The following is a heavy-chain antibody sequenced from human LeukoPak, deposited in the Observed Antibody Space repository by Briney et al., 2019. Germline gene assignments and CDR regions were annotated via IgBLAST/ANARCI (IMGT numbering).Heavy chain of an antibody. CDR2: IYSIGNT. CDR3: ARRTTVTTNRHDAFDI. J-gene: IGHJ3*02. V-gene: IGHV4-61*02. Sequence: PSQTLSLTCTVSGGSIGSGGYYWSWIRQPAGKGLEWIGRIYSIGNTNYNPSLKSRVTISVDTSKNQFSLKLSSVTAADTAVYYCARRTTVTTNRHDAFDIWGQGTMVTVSS. D-gene: IGHD4-11*01. CDR1: GGSIGSGGYY.